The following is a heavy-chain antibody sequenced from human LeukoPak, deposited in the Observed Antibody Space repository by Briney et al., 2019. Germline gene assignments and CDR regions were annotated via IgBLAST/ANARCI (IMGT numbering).Heavy chain of an antibody. Sequence: SVKVSCKASGGTFSSYAISWVRQAPGQGREWMGRIIPIFGTANYAQKFQGRVTITTDESTSTAYMELSSLRSEDTAVYYCAGSVYDSFGAFDIWGQGTMVTVSS. V-gene: IGHV1-69*05. D-gene: IGHD5/OR15-5a*01. CDR2: IIPIFGTA. CDR3: AGSVYDSFGAFDI. J-gene: IGHJ3*02. CDR1: GGTFSSYA.